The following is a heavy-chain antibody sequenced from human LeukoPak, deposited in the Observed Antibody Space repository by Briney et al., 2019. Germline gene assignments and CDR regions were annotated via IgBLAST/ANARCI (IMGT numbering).Heavy chain of an antibody. Sequence: SVKVSCKASGYTFTGYYMHWVRQAPGQGLEWMGRIIPILGIANYAQKFQGRVTITADKSTSTAYMELSSLRSEDTAVYYCAGQSGTAMVLSWYFDLWGRGTLVTVSS. CDR3: AGQSGTAMVLSWYFDL. CDR2: IIPILGIA. CDR1: GYTFTGYY. J-gene: IGHJ2*01. D-gene: IGHD5-18*01. V-gene: IGHV1-69*02.